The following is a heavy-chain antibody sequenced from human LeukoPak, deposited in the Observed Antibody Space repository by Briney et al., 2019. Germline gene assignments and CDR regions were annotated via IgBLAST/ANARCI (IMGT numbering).Heavy chain of an antibody. CDR1: GGSISSGSYY. D-gene: IGHD6-13*01. Sequence: SQTLSLTCTISGGSISSGSYYWSWIRQPAGKGLEWIGRIYTSGSTNYNPSLKSRDTISVDTSKNQFSLKLSSVTAADTAVYYCARPKSSSWYYYYYMDVWGKGTTVTVSS. CDR3: ARPKSSSWYYYYYMDV. CDR2: IYTSGST. V-gene: IGHV4-61*02. J-gene: IGHJ6*03.